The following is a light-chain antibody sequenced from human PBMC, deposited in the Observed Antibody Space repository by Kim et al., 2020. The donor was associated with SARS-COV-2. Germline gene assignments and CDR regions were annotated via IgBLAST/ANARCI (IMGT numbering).Light chain of an antibody. CDR2: TNN. V-gene: IGLV1-44*01. J-gene: IGLJ2*01. CDR1: SSNIGSNP. CDR3: AAWDDSLNGVV. Sequence: ELTQPPSSSGTPGQRVTISCSGSSSNIGSNPVNWYQQFPGTAPKLLIYTNNQWPSGVPDRFSGSKSGTSASLAISGLQSEDEADYYCAAWDDSLNGVVFGGGTQLTVL.